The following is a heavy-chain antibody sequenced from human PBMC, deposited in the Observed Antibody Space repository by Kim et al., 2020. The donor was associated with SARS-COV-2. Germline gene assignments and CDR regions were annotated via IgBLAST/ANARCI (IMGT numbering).Heavy chain of an antibody. D-gene: IGHD3-10*01. CDR3: VKGGMVRGVRFCRLCGMDV. Sequence: GGSLRLSCAASGFTFSSYGMHWVRQAPGKGLEWVAVISYDGSNKYYADSVKGRFTISRDNSKNTLYLQMNSLRAEDTAVYYCVKGGMVRGVRFCRLCGMDVWGQGTTVTVS. J-gene: IGHJ6*02. V-gene: IGHV3-30*18. CDR2: ISYDGSNK. CDR1: GFTFSSYG.